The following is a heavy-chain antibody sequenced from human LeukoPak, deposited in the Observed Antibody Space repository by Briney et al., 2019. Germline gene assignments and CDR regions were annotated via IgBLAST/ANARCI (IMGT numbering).Heavy chain of an antibody. Sequence: GASVKVSCKASGYTFTSYYMHWVRQAPGQGLEWMGIINPSVVSTSYAQKFQGRVTLTRDTSTSTVYMELRSLRSEDTAVYYCAGESRLYYGMDVWGQGTTVTVSS. CDR2: INPSVVST. CDR3: AGESRLYYGMDV. CDR1: GYTFTSYY. J-gene: IGHJ6*02. V-gene: IGHV1-46*01. D-gene: IGHD2-2*01.